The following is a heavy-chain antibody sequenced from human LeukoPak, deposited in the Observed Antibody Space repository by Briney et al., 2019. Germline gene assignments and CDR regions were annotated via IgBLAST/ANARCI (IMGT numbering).Heavy chain of an antibody. D-gene: IGHD3-3*01. CDR2: NIPIFGTA. CDR1: GGTFSSYA. J-gene: IGHJ4*02. CDR3: ADFWSGYYVY. V-gene: IGHV1-69*13. Sequence: GASVKVSCKASGGTFSSYAISWVRQAPGQGLEWMGGNIPIFGTANYAQKFQGRVTITADESTSTAYMELSSLRSEDTAVYYCADFWSGYYVYWGQGTLVTVSS.